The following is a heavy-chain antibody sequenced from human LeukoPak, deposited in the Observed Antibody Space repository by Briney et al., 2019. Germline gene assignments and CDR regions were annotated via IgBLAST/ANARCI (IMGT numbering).Heavy chain of an antibody. J-gene: IGHJ5*02. CDR3: ARVARVELAPSSRKYGSGSYYRNWFDP. V-gene: IGHV4-39*07. CDR2: IFYSGST. CDR1: GGSISTSSYY. D-gene: IGHD3-10*01. Sequence: SETLSLTCTVSGGSISTSSYYWGWVRQPPGKGLEWIGNIFYSGSTNYNPSLKSRVTISVDTSKNQFSLKLSSVTAADTAVYYCARVARVELAPSSRKYGSGSYYRNWFDPWGQGTLVTVSS.